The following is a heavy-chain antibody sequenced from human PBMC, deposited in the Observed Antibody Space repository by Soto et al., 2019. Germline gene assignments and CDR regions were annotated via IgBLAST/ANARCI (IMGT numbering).Heavy chain of an antibody. J-gene: IGHJ4*02. Sequence: SLRLSCAASGFTFSSYGMHWVRQAPGKGLEWVAVISYDGSNKYYADSVKGRFTISRDNSKNTLYLQMNSLRAEDTAVYYCARLLLWPPHYWGQGTLVTVSS. CDR2: ISYDGSNK. CDR3: ARLLLWPPHY. V-gene: IGHV3-30*03. D-gene: IGHD3-10*01. CDR1: GFTFSSYG.